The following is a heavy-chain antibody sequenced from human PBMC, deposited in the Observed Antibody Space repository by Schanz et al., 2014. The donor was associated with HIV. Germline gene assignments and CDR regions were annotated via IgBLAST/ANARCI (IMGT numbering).Heavy chain of an antibody. J-gene: IGHJ4*02. CDR1: GYIFIDYY. Sequence: QVQLVQSGPEVRKPGASVKVSCKASGYIFIDYYIHWVRQAPGQGLEWMGGIVPIFGTPNYAQNFQGRVTITADESASTAYMELSGLTSGDTAVYYCASDPPQNGYNSLDYWGQGTLVTVSS. D-gene: IGHD5-12*01. CDR2: IVPIFGTP. CDR3: ASDPPQNGYNSLDY. V-gene: IGHV1-69*01.